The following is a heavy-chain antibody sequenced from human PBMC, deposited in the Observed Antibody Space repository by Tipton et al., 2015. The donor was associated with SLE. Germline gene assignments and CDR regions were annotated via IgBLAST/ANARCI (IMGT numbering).Heavy chain of an antibody. Sequence: SLRLSCAASGFSFTTTWLSWVRRAPGMGLEWVGRIKSETDGGATDYAAPVKGRFTISRDDSKNTLFLQMNSLKTEDTAVYYCTTEEFCSSTTCPSAFNAWGQGTMVTVSS. CDR3: TTEEFCSSTTCPSAFNA. CDR2: IKSETDGGAT. CDR1: GFSFTTTW. D-gene: IGHD2-2*01. V-gene: IGHV3-15*01. J-gene: IGHJ3*01.